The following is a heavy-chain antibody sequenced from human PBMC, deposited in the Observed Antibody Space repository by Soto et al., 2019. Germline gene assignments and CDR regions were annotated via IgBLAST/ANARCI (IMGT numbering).Heavy chain of an antibody. CDR2: MNPNSGNT. V-gene: IGHV1-8*01. J-gene: IGHJ4*02. D-gene: IGHD1-26*01. CDR1: GYIFTSND. Sequence: PSVKVSCKASGYIFTSNDINWVRQATGQGLEWMGWMNPNSGNTGYAQKFQGRVTMTRNTSISTAYMELTSLKSDDTAVYYCARWWGPVGLPRHREFDYWGQGTLLTVSS. CDR3: ARWWGPVGLPRHREFDY.